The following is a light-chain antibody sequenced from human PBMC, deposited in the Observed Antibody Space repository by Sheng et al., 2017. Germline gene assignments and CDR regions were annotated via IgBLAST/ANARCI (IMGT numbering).Light chain of an antibody. CDR3: AAWDDSLSGWV. Sequence: QSVLTQSPSASGTPGQTVTISCSGTSSNIGGHYVYWYQQLPGAAPKLLIYRNDQRPSGVPDRFSGSKSGTSVSLAISGLRSEDEAQYHCAAWDDSLSGWVFGAGTRLTVL. V-gene: IGLV1-47*01. CDR1: SSNIGGHY. CDR2: RND. J-gene: IGLJ3*02.